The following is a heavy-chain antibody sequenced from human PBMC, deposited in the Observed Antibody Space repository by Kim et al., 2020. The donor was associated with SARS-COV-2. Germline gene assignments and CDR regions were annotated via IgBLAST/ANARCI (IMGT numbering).Heavy chain of an antibody. Sequence: ADSVEGRLTIARDNTKSTLYLQTNSLRAEDTAVYYCARPSSIYYGMDVWGQGTTVTVSS. V-gene: IGHV3-30*01. D-gene: IGHD2-2*01. J-gene: IGHJ6*02. CDR3: ARPSSIYYGMDV.